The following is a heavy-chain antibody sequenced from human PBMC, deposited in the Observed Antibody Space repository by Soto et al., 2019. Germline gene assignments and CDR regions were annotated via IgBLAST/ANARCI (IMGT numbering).Heavy chain of an antibody. CDR1: GFTFSSYD. D-gene: IGHD6-19*01. CDR3: ARVLGVAVVGSNSFVYYYGIDI. Sequence: PGGSLRLSCAASGFTFSSYDMHWVRQATGKGLEWVSAIGTAGDTYYPGSVKGRFTISRENAKNSLYLQMNSLRAEDTAVYYCARVLGVAVVGSNSFVYYYGIDIWGQGTTVTGYS. V-gene: IGHV3-13*01. J-gene: IGHJ6*02. CDR2: IGTAGDT.